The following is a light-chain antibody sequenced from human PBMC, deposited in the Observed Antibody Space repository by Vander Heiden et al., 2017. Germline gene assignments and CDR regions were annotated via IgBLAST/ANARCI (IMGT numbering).Light chain of an antibody. V-gene: IGLV1-44*01. CDR3: AAWDDSLNGYV. Sequence: QSVLTQPPSASGTPGQRFTMSCSGSSSNIGSSTVDWYQQLPGTAPKLLIYNNTQRPSGVPDRFSGSKSGTSASLAISGLQSEDEADHYCAAWDDSLNGYVFGTGTKVTVL. CDR1: SSNIGSST. CDR2: NNT. J-gene: IGLJ1*01.